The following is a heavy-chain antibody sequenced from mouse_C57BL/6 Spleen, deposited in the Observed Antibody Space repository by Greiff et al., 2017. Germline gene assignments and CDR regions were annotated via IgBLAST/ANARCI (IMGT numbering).Heavy chain of an antibody. CDR1: GYTFTDYY. D-gene: IGHD2-3*01. V-gene: IGHV1-76*01. J-gene: IGHJ3*01. CDR3: ARSDGYPAWFAY. CDR2: IYPGSGNT. Sequence: QVQLQQSGAELVRPGASVKLSCKASGYTFTDYYINWVKQRPGQGLEWIARIYPGSGNTYYNEKFKGKATLTAEKSSSTAYMQLSSLTSEDSAVYFCARSDGYPAWFAYWGQGTLVTVSA.